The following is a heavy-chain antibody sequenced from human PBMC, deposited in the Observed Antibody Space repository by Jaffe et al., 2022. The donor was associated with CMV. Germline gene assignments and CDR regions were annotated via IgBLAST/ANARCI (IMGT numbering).Heavy chain of an antibody. J-gene: IGHJ4*02. CDR1: GGHYG. V-gene: IGHV1-69*09. Sequence: QVQLVQSGAEARKPGSSVKVSCKASGGHYGISWVRQAPGQGLEWMGRIIPVAGIPNYAQKFQGRVTISADKFTGTVYMEVTSLRSEDTAIYYCARVGSTGSYFFFESWGQGTQVTVSS. CDR3: ARVGSTGSYFFFES. CDR2: IIPVAGIP. D-gene: IGHD1-26*01.